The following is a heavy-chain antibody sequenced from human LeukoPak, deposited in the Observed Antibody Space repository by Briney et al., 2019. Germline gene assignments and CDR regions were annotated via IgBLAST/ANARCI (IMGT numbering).Heavy chain of an antibody. CDR3: ARVLLWFGELRTPGYNWFDP. D-gene: IGHD3-10*01. CDR2: IYYSGST. CDR1: GGSISSSSYY. V-gene: IGHV4-39*07. J-gene: IGHJ5*02. Sequence: KPSETLSLTCTVSGGSISSSSYYWGWIRQPPGKGLEWIGSIYYSGSTYYNPSLKSRVTISVDTSKNQFSLKLSSVTAADTAVYYCARVLLWFGELRTPGYNWFDPWGQGTLVTVSS.